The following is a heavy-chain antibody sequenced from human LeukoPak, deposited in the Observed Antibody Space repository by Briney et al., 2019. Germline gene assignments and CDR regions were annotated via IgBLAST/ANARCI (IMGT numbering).Heavy chain of an antibody. CDR3: ARWSRLGELSSDF. D-gene: IGHD3-16*02. Sequence: PGGSLRLSCAASGFTFSSFEMNWVRQGSGKGLEWVSYISSSGSIIYYADSVKGRFTISRDNAKNSLYLQMSSLRAEDTAVYYCARWSRLGELSSDFWGQGTLVSVSS. V-gene: IGHV3-48*03. J-gene: IGHJ4*02. CDR2: ISSSGSII. CDR1: GFTFSSFE.